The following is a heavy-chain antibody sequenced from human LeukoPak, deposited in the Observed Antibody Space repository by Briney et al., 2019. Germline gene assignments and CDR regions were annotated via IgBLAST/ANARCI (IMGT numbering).Heavy chain of an antibody. V-gene: IGHV3-74*01. CDR2: INTYGSST. CDR3: AREGSSSGFLAYFHDYMDV. CDR1: GFTFFSYW. Sequence: RGSLRLSCAASGFTFFSYWMHWVGQAPGKGLVWVSRINTYGSSTSYADSVKGRFTISRDNAKNTLYLQMNSLRAEDTAVYYCAREGSSSGFLAYFHDYMDVWGQGTTVTVSS. D-gene: IGHD3-22*01. J-gene: IGHJ6*03.